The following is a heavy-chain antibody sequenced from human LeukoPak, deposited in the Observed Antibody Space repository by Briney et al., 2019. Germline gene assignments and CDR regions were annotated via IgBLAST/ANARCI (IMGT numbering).Heavy chain of an antibody. CDR3: ARDLKRLTSGWITAAAGDY. CDR2: ISAYNGNT. D-gene: IGHD6-19*01. CDR1: GYTFTSYG. Sequence: ASVKVSCKASGYTFTSYGISWVRQAPGQGLEWMEWISAYNGNTNYAQKLQGRVTMTTDTSTSTAYMELRSLRSDDTAVYYCARDLKRLTSGWITAAAGDYWGQGTLVTVSS. J-gene: IGHJ4*02. V-gene: IGHV1-18*01.